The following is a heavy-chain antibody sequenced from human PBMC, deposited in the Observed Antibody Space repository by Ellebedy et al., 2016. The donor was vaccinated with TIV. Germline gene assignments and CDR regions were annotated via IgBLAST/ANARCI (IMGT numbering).Heavy chain of an antibody. CDR3: ANFGRQLTYWYFDL. CDR2: IYYSGTT. V-gene: IGHV4-39*01. CDR1: GGSISSSSYY. D-gene: IGHD2-2*01. Sequence: SETLSLTXTVSGGSISSSSYYWGWVRQPPGKGLEWIGSIYYSGTTYYAPSLKSRVTISVDTSENQFSLKLSSVTAADTAVYYCANFGRQLTYWYFDLWGRGTLVTVSS. J-gene: IGHJ2*01.